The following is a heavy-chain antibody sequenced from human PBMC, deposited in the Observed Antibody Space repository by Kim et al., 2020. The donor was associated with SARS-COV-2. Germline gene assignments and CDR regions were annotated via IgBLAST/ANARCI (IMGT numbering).Heavy chain of an antibody. D-gene: IGHD3-10*01. Sequence: ASVKVSCKASGYTFTSSHIQWARQAPGQGLEWMGVINPSGGSTTYAQKLQGRVIMTRDTSTGTVYMELSSLRSEDTALYYCARGTWGGGGWGYGSGQYNRFDPWGQGTLVTVSS. J-gene: IGHJ5*02. CDR2: INPSGGST. CDR1: GYTFTSSH. V-gene: IGHV1-46*03. CDR3: ARGTWGGGGWGYGSGQYNRFDP.